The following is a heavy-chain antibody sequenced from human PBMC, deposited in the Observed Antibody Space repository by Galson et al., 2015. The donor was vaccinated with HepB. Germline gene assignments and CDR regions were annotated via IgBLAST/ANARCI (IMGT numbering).Heavy chain of an antibody. D-gene: IGHD4-17*01. CDR2: IKQDGSEK. J-gene: IGHJ6*02. CDR3: ARDRGDYGDYEWDYYYYYGMDV. Sequence: SLRLSCAASGFTFSSYWMSWVRQAPGKGLEWVANIKQDGSEKYYVDSVKGRFTISRDNAKNSLYLQMNSLRAEDTAAYYCARDRGDYGDYEWDYYYYYGMDVWGQGTTVTVSS. V-gene: IGHV3-7*03. CDR1: GFTFSSYW.